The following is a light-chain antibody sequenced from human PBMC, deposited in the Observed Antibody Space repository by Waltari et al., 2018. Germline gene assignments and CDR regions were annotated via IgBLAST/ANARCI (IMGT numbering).Light chain of an antibody. CDR3: QKYNSAPWT. V-gene: IGKV1-27*01. CDR2: AAS. CDR1: QDISPY. J-gene: IGKJ1*01. Sequence: DIQMTQSPSSLSASAGDRVTITCRASQDISPYLAWFQQKPGKVPKLLIYAASTLQSGVPSRFSGSGSGTDFTLTIGSLQPEDVATYYCQKYNSAPWTFGQGTKVEI.